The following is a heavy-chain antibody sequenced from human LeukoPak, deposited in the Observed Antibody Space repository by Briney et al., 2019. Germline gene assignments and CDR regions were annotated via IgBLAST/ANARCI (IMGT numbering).Heavy chain of an antibody. Sequence: SETLSLTCAVYGGSFSGYYWSWIRQPPGKGLEWIGEINHSGSTNYNPSLKSQVTISVDTSKNQFSLKLSSVTAADTAVYYCARGRWYYYGLGRPFDIWGQGTMVTVSS. CDR3: ARGRWYYYGLGRPFDI. D-gene: IGHD3-10*01. CDR1: GGSFSGYY. CDR2: INHSGST. J-gene: IGHJ3*02. V-gene: IGHV4-34*01.